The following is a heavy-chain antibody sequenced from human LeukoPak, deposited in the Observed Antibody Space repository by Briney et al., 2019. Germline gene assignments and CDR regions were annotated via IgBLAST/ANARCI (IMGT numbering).Heavy chain of an antibody. V-gene: IGHV3-7*05. J-gene: IGHJ2*01. D-gene: IGHD4-23*01. CDR2: IKPDGRGK. CDR1: GFTFSRYW. CDR3: ASPLLESGGNVHFGL. Sequence: GGSHRLSCAASGFTFSRYWMTWVRQAPGKGLEWVANIKPDGRGKSYVDSAKGRFTISRDNAEKSLYLEMNSLRVEDTAVYYCASPLLESGGNVHFGLWGRGTLVAVSS.